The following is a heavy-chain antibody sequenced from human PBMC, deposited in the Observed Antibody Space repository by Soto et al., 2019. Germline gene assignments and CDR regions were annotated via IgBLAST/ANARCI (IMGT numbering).Heavy chain of an antibody. Sequence: SVKVACKAAGYTFTIYAINWGSQAPGQRLEWMGRINAGNGHTRYSQKFQGRVTITRDTSATTAFMELSSLRSEDTAVYYCARDSSNSWPNFDYWGQGTLVTVSS. V-gene: IGHV1-3*01. CDR2: INAGNGHT. D-gene: IGHD6-13*01. CDR3: ARDSSNSWPNFDY. J-gene: IGHJ4*02. CDR1: GYTFTIYA.